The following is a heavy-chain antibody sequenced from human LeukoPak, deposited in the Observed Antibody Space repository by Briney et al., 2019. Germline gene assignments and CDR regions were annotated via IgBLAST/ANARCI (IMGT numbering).Heavy chain of an antibody. D-gene: IGHD6-19*01. J-gene: IGHJ4*02. CDR3: ARGTLEQWLAFDY. V-gene: IGHV3-53*01. CDR2: IYSGGST. CDR1: GFTFSSYA. Sequence: GGSLRLSCAASGFTFSSYAMSWVRQAPGKGLEWVSVIYSGGSTYYADSVKGRFTISRDNSKNTLYLQMNSLRAEDTAVYYCARGTLEQWLAFDYWGQGTLVTVSS.